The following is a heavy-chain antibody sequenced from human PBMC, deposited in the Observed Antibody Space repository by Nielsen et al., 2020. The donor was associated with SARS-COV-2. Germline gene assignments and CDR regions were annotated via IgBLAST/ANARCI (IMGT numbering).Heavy chain of an antibody. D-gene: IGHD6-13*01. V-gene: IGHV3-11*05. CDR3: ARDVGSWYYYGMDV. CDR2: ISSSSSYT. J-gene: IGHJ6*02. CDR1: GFTFSDYY. Sequence: GESLKISCAASGFTFSDYYMSWIRQAPGKGLEWVSYISSSSSYTNYADSVKGRFTISRDNAKNSLYLQMNSLRAEDTAVYYCARDVGSWYYYGMDVWGQGTTVTVSS.